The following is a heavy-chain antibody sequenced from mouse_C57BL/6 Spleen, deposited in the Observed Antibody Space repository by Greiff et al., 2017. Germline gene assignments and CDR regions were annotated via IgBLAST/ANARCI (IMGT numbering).Heavy chain of an antibody. Sequence: QVTLNVCGPGILQPSQTLSLTCSFSGFSLSTFGMGVGWIRQPSGKGLEWLAHIWWDDVKYYNPALKSQLTISKDTSTNQVFLKIANVDTADTATYYCARMNGNYEGNAMDYWGQGTSVTVSS. V-gene: IGHV8-8*01. CDR1: GFSLSTFGMG. J-gene: IGHJ4*01. D-gene: IGHD2-1*01. CDR3: ARMNGNYEGNAMDY. CDR2: IWWDDVK.